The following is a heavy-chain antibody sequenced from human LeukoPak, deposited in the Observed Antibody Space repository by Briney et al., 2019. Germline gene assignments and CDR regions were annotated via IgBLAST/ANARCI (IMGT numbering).Heavy chain of an antibody. CDR1: GYAFSSYD. CDR3: ARSIVGVRKRNDY. J-gene: IGHJ4*02. D-gene: IGHD1-26*01. V-gene: IGHV1-8*01. Sequence: ASVKVSCKASGYAFSSYDIIWVRQASGQGLEWMGWMNPNSGHTGYAQKFQGRVTMTRSTSISTAYMELTSLTSEDSAVYYCARSIVGVRKRNDYWGQGTLVTVSS. CDR2: MNPNSGHT.